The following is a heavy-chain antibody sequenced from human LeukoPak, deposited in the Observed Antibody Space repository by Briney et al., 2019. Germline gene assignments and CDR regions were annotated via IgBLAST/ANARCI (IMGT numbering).Heavy chain of an antibody. CDR2: IYYSGST. CDR1: GYSISSGYY. D-gene: IGHD3/OR15-3a*01. V-gene: IGHV4-38-2*02. CDR3: ARVRTGYSADAESPVYYYYYGMDV. Sequence: PSETLSLTCTVSGYSISSGYYWGWIRQPPGKGLEWIGYIYYSGSTNYNPSLKSRVTISVDTSKNQFSLKLSSVTAADTAVYYCARVRTGYSADAESPVYYYYYGMDVWGQGTTVTVSS. J-gene: IGHJ6*02.